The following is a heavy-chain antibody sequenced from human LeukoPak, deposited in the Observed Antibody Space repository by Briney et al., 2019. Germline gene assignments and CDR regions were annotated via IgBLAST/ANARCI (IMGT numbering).Heavy chain of an antibody. J-gene: IGHJ4*02. CDR3: AKEQPLGSSWYYFDY. CDR2: ISWNSGSI. Sequence: GGSLRLSCAASGFTFDDYAMHWVRQAPGKGLEWVSGISWNSGSIGYADSVKGRFTISRDNAKNSLYLQMNSLRAEDTALYYCAKEQPLGSSWYYFDYWGQGTLVTVSS. CDR1: GFTFDDYA. D-gene: IGHD6-13*01. V-gene: IGHV3-9*01.